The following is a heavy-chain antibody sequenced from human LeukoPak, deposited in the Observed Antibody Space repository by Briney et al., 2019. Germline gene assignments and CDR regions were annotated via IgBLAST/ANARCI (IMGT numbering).Heavy chain of an antibody. J-gene: IGHJ4*02. CDR1: GITFDDFD. Sequence: GGSLRLSCAASGITFDDFDMRWVRQGPGKGPEWVSGFNWSDGSTGYADSVKGRFAISRDNAKNSLYLQMNSLRAEDTAVYYCAREYKYYYDSSGYYSDYWSQGTLVTVSS. D-gene: IGHD3-22*01. CDR3: AREYKYYYDSSGYYSDY. CDR2: FNWSDGST. V-gene: IGHV3-20*04.